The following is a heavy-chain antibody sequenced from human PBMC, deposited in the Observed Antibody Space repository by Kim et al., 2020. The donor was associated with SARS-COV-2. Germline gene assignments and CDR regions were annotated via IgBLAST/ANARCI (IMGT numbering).Heavy chain of an antibody. D-gene: IGHD6-13*01. CDR3: ARDRPYSSSWYDYYYYGMDV. Sequence: GGSLRLSCAASGFTFSSYSMNWVRQAPGKGLEWVSSISSSSSYIYYADSVKGRFTISRDNAKNSLYLQMNSLRAEDTAVYYCARDRPYSSSWYDYYYYGMDVWGQGTTVTVSS. J-gene: IGHJ6*02. V-gene: IGHV3-21*01. CDR2: ISSSSSYI. CDR1: GFTFSSYS.